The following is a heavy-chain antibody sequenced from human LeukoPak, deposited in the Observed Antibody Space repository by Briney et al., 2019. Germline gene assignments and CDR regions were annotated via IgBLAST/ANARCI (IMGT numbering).Heavy chain of an antibody. CDR1: GYTFTGYY. D-gene: IGHD3-10*01. CDR2: INPNSGGT. J-gene: IGHJ6*03. Sequence: ASVKVSCKASGYTFTGYYMHWVRQAPGQGLEWMGWINPNSGGTNYAQKFQGRVTMTRDTSISTAYMELSRLRSDDTAVYYCARGGSGSYYKHYYMDVWGKGTTVTVSS. V-gene: IGHV1-2*02. CDR3: ARGGSGSYYKHYYMDV.